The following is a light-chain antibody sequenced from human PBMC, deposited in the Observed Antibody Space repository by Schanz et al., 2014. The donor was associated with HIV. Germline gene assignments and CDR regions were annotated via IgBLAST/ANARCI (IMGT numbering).Light chain of an antibody. J-gene: IGKJ5*01. Sequence: EIVLTQSPATLSLSPGERATLSCRASQSVRSNFAWYQQKPGQAPRLLIYGASTRATGIPARFSGSGSGTEFTLTISSLQSEDFAVYYCQQYNNWPITFGQGTRLEIK. CDR1: QSVRSN. CDR2: GAS. CDR3: QQYNNWPIT. V-gene: IGKV3-15*01.